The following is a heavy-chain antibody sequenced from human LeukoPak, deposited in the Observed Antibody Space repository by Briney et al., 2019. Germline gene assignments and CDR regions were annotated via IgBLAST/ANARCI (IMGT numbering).Heavy chain of an antibody. CDR3: AGQDPFFDP. CDR1: GGSISSYF. V-gene: IGHV4-4*09. CDR2: IYTSGST. J-gene: IGHJ5*02. Sequence: SETLSLTCTVSGGSISSYFWSWIRQPPGKGLEWIGYIYTSGSTKYNPSLKSRVTISVDTSKNQLSLRLSSVTAADTAVYYCAGQDPFFDPWGPGTLVTVSS.